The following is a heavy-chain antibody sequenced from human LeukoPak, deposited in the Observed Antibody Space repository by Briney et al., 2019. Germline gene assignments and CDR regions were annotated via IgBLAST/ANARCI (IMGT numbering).Heavy chain of an antibody. J-gene: IGHJ5*02. CDR3: ARHRRAWFDR. CDR2: IYASGST. V-gene: IGHV4-4*09. CDR1: GGSISTYY. Sequence: SETLSLTCTVSGGSISTYYWSWIRQPPGKGLEWIGYIYASGSTNYNPALESRVTISVDSSKNQFSLNLSSVTAADTAVYYCARHRRAWFDRWGQGTLVTVS.